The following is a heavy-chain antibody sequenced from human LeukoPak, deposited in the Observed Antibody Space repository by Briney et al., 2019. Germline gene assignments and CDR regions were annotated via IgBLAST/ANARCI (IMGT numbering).Heavy chain of an antibody. D-gene: IGHD5-12*01. CDR3: AKNKEGGYSGYDYSTFDY. Sequence: GGSLRLSCAASGFTFSSYGMHWVRQAPGKGLEWVAVISYDGSNKYCADSVKGRFTISRDNSKNTLYLQMNSLRAEDTAVYYCAKNKEGGYSGYDYSTFDYWGQGTLVTVSS. CDR1: GFTFSSYG. V-gene: IGHV3-30*18. CDR2: ISYDGSNK. J-gene: IGHJ4*02.